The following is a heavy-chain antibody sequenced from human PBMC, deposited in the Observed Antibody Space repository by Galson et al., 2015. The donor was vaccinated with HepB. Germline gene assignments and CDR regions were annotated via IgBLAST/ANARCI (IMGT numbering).Heavy chain of an antibody. D-gene: IGHD2-8*02. CDR2: IYSGGNT. CDR1: GFTVSNNF. J-gene: IGHJ4*02. V-gene: IGHV3-66*01. CDR3: ARGPLSPQPGPPLEY. Sequence: SLRLSCAASGFTVSNNFMSWVRQAPGKGPEWVSLIYSGGNTYYADSVKGRFTISRDSSTNTLYLLMNNLRDEDTAVYYCARGPLSPQPGPPLEYWGQGTLVTVSS.